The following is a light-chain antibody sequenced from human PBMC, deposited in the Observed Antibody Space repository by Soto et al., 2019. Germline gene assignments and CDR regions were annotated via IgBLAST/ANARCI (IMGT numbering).Light chain of an antibody. V-gene: IGKV3-20*01. CDR2: CAS. CDR3: QQYCSSPLA. CDR1: QSVSSSY. Sequence: EIVLTQSPGTLSLSPGETATLSCRASQSVSSSYLAWYQQKPGQAPRLLIYCASSRATGIPDRFSVSGSGTDFTLTISRLEPEYFALYYGQQYCSSPLACGPGTKVDIK. J-gene: IGKJ3*01.